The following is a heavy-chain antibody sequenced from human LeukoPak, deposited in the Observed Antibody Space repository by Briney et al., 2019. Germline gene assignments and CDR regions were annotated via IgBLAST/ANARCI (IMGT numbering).Heavy chain of an antibody. J-gene: IGHJ3*02. CDR3: ARRSGTYHAFDI. CDR2: IFYSGTT. D-gene: IGHD1-26*01. Sequence: SETLSLTCTVSGGSINTNYWSWIRQPPGKELEWIAYIFYSGTTTYNPSLKSRVSISVDTSKNQFSLKLSSVTAADTAVYYCARRSGTYHAFDIWGQGTMVTVSS. V-gene: IGHV4-59*08. CDR1: GGSINTNY.